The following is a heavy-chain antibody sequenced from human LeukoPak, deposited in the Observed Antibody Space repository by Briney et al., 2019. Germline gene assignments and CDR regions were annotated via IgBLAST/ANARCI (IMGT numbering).Heavy chain of an antibody. V-gene: IGHV4-59*08. Sequence: SETLSLTCTVSVGSISSYYWSWIRQPPGKGLEWIWYIYYSGSTNYNPSLKSRVTISVDTSKNQFSLKLSSVTAADTAVYYCARSASGGDALFDYWGQGTLVTVSS. CDR3: ARSASGGDALFDY. J-gene: IGHJ4*02. D-gene: IGHD2-21*02. CDR1: VGSISSYY. CDR2: IYYSGST.